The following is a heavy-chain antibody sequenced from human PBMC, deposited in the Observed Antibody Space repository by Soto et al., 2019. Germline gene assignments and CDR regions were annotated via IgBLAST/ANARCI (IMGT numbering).Heavy chain of an antibody. CDR2: ISYDGSNK. J-gene: IGHJ6*02. CDR3: ARGGQWLVPPYYYGMDV. D-gene: IGHD6-19*01. Sequence: QVQLVESGGGVVQPGRSLRLSCAASGFTFSSYAMHWVRQAPGKGLEWVAVISYDGSNKYYADSVKGRFTISRDNSKNTLYLQMNSLRAEDTAVYYCARGGQWLVPPYYYGMDVWGQGTTVTVSS. CDR1: GFTFSSYA. V-gene: IGHV3-30-3*01.